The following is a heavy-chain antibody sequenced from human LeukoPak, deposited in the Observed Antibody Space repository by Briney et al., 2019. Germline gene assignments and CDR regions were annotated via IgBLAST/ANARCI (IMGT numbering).Heavy chain of an antibody. Sequence: QPGGSVTPSCAASGFTFSTYAMHWVRQAPGKGLEWVAFIWPDGSKKYYADSVKGRFAISRENSKNTVYLQMNDLRPEDTALYFCAEISSSAESNFDYWGQGTLLTVSS. D-gene: IGHD6-25*01. CDR1: GFTFSTYA. J-gene: IGHJ4*02. CDR3: AEISSSAESNFDY. CDR2: IWPDGSKK. V-gene: IGHV3-30*02.